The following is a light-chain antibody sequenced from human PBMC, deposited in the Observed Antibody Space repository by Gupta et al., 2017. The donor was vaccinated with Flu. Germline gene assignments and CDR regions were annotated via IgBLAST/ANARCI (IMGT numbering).Light chain of an antibody. Sequence: DIQMTQSPSSLSALVGDRVTITCRASQNIKNYLNWYQQRPGGAPKLLIFAASTLQGDVPSRFSGSGSGTELTLTIASRQPEDIATYYCQQSDSDVAVTFGEGTRVDI. J-gene: IGKJ4*01. CDR3: QQSDSDVAVT. CDR1: QNIKNY. CDR2: AAS. V-gene: IGKV1-39*01.